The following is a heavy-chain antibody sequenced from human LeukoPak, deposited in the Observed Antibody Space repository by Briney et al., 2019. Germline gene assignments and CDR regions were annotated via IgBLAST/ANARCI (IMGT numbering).Heavy chain of an antibody. CDR3: ASFPPYMVRNDPFDI. Sequence: PGGSLRLSRAASGFMFSSYSMNWVRQAPGKGLEWVSSISRSSSYIYYADSVKGRFTISRDNARNSLYLQMNSLRVEDTAVYYCASFPPYMVRNDPFDIWGQGTMVTVSS. CDR2: ISRSSSYI. V-gene: IGHV3-21*01. D-gene: IGHD3-10*01. J-gene: IGHJ3*02. CDR1: GFMFSSYS.